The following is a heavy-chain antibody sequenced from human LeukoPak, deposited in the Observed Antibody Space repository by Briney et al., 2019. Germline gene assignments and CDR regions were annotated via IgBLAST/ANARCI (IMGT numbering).Heavy chain of an antibody. J-gene: IGHJ4*02. CDR2: ISSNGGST. Sequence: GGSLRLSCAASGFTFSTYGMHWVRQAPGKGLEYVSAISSNGGSTYYANSVKGRFTISRDNSKNTLYLQMGSLRAEDTAVYYCAKDSRRITSQFDYWGQGTLVTVSS. V-gene: IGHV3-64*01. CDR3: AKDSRRITSQFDY. CDR1: GFTFSTYG. D-gene: IGHD1-14*01.